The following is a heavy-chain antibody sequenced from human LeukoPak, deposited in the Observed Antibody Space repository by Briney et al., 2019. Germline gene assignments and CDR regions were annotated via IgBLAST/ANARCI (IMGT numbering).Heavy chain of an antibody. CDR1: GFTFSSYW. V-gene: IGHV3-7*01. CDR2: IKQDGSEK. CDR3: ARGFGDGSIAAAGQDGDNDYYYYGMDV. J-gene: IGHJ6*02. Sequence: HPGGSLRLSCAASGFTFSSYWMSWVRQAPGKGLEWVANIKQDGSEKYYVDSVKGRFTISRDNAKNSLYLQMNSLRAEDTAVYYCARGFGDGSIAAAGQDGDNDYYYYGMDVWGQGTTVTVSS. D-gene: IGHD6-13*01.